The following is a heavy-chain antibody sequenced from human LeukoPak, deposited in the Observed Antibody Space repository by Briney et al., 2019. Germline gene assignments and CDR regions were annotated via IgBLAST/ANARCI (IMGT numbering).Heavy chain of an antibody. V-gene: IGHV4-39*01. CDR2: IYYSGST. CDR3: AIRRQYNSTVGATYPTNRLMDV. Sequence: SETLSLTCTVSGGSISSTSYYWGWIRQPPGKGLEWIGSIYYSGSTYDNLSLKSRVTISVDTSKNQFSLKLSSVTAADTAVYYCAIRRQYNSTVGATYPTNRLMDVWGKGTTVTVSS. J-gene: IGHJ6*04. CDR1: GGSISSTSYY. D-gene: IGHD1-26*01.